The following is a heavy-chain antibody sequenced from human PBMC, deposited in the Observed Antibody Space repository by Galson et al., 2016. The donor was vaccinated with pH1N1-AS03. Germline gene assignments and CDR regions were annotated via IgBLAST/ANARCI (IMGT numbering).Heavy chain of an antibody. Sequence: TLSLTCTVSGGSISSGTYYWSWIRQHPGKGLEWIGYIYYSGSTYYNPSLKSRVTISVDTSKNQFSLKLNSVTAADTAVYYCARDSTYYFDMDDLYHGLDVWGQGTTVTVSS. D-gene: IGHD2/OR15-2a*01. CDR2: IYYSGST. CDR1: GGSISSGTYY. J-gene: IGHJ6*02. CDR3: ARDSTYYFDMDDLYHGLDV. V-gene: IGHV4-31*03.